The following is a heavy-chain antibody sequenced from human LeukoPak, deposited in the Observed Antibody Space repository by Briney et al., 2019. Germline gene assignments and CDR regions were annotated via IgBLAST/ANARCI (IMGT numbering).Heavy chain of an antibody. V-gene: IGHV3-30*01. CDR1: GFTFNNYA. J-gene: IGHJ3*01. CDR2: ISYDGSDK. CDR3: ARGAPRYDRSGFYPHAFDF. Sequence: GRSLRLSCAASGFTFNNYAIHWVRQAPGKGLGWVALISYDGSDKYYADSVKGRFTISRDNSRDTLYLQMNSLRAEDTAVYYCARGAPRYDRSGFYPHAFDFWGQGTMVTVSS. D-gene: IGHD3-22*01.